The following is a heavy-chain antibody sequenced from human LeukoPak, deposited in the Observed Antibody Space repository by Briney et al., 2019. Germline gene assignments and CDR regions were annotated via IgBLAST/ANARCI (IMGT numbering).Heavy chain of an antibody. J-gene: IGHJ5*02. D-gene: IGHD2-21*02. CDR3: AREPHIVVVTAIPSWFDP. CDR1: GGTFCSYA. CDR2: IIPIFGIA. V-gene: IGHV1-69*04. Sequence: SVKVSCKASGGTFCSYAISWVRQAPGQGLEWMGRIIPIFGIANYAQKFQGRVTITADKSTSTAYMELSSLRSEDTAVYYCAREPHIVVVTAIPSWFDPWGQGTLVTVSS.